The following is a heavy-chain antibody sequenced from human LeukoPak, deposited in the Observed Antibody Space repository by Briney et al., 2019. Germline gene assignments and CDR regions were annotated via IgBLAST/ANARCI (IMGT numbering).Heavy chain of an antibody. V-gene: IGHV4-31*03. CDR3: ARDRATAGSIGWFDP. D-gene: IGHD6-13*01. CDR2: ISYSGSN. Sequence: SETLSLTCTVSGGSISSGGYFWSWIRQHPGKGLEWIVYISYSGSNYYNPSLKSRVIISVETSKNQFSRRLTSVTAADTAVYYCARDRATAGSIGWFDPWGQGTLVTVSS. CDR1: GGSISSGGYF. J-gene: IGHJ5*02.